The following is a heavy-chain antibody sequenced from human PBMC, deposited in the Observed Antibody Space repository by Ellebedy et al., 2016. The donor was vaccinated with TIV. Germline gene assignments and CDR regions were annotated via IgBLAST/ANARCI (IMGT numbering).Heavy chain of an antibody. CDR2: FDPEDGET. V-gene: IGHV1-24*01. CDR3: ATDRPMITFGGVIP. D-gene: IGHD3-16*01. Sequence: ASVKVSXXVSGYTLTELSMHWVRQAPGKGLEWMGGFDPEDGETIYAQKFQGRVTMTEDTSTDTAYMELSSLRSEDTAVYYCATDRPMITFGGVIPWGQGTLVTVSS. J-gene: IGHJ5*02. CDR1: GYTLTELS.